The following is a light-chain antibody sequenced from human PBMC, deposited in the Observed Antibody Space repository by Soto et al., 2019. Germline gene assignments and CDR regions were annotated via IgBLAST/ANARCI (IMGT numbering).Light chain of an antibody. CDR1: QSVNTN. V-gene: IGKV3-15*01. J-gene: IGKJ4*01. CDR2: GAS. CDR3: QQYKNWPPVT. Sequence: ETVMTQSPATLSVSLGERATLSCRASQSVNTNLAWYQQKPGQAPRLLIYGASIRATGVPSRFSGSGSGTDFTLTISSLQPEDFAVYFCQQYKNWPPVTFGGGTKVDIK.